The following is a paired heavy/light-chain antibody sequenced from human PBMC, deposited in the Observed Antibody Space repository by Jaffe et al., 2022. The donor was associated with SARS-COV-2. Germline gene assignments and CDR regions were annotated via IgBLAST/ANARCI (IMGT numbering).Light chain of an antibody. V-gene: IGKV1-16*02. CDR1: QGISNY. CDR3: QQYNSYPIT. Sequence: DIQMTQSPSSLSASVGDRVTITCRASQGISNYLAWFQQKPGKAPKSLIYAASSLQSGVPSKFSGSGSGTDFTLTISSLQPEDFATYYCQQYNSYPITFGPGTKVDIK. J-gene: IGKJ3*01. CDR2: AAS.
Heavy chain of an antibody. J-gene: IGHJ4*02. V-gene: IGHV3-11*01. CDR2: ISSSGSTI. Sequence: QVQLVESGGGLVKPGGSLRLSCAASGFTFSDYYMSWIRQAPGKGLEWVSYISSSGSTIYYADSVKGRFTISRDNAKNSLYLQMNSLRAEDTAVYYCARDYVVAGTIDYWGQGTLVTVSS. CDR1: GFTFSDYY. D-gene: IGHD3-16*01. CDR3: ARDYVVAGTIDY.